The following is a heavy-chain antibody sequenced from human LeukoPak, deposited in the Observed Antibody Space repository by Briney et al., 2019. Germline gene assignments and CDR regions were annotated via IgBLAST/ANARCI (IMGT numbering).Heavy chain of an antibody. CDR1: GYTFTSYG. D-gene: IGHD4-17*01. J-gene: IGHJ6*02. V-gene: IGHV1-18*01. CDR2: SSAYNGNT. CDR3: AREYGDTNSYYYGMDV. Sequence: ASVKVSCTASGYTFTSYGISWVRQAPGQGLELMGWSSAYNGNTNYAQKLQGRVTMTTDISTSTAYMELRSLRSDDPAVYYCAREYGDTNSYYYGMDVWGQGTTVTVSS.